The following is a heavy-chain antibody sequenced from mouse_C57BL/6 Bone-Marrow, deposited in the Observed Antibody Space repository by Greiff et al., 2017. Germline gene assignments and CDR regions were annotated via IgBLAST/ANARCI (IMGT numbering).Heavy chain of an antibody. CDR3: ARWGNPYYFDY. J-gene: IGHJ2*01. D-gene: IGHD2-1*01. V-gene: IGHV1-81*01. CDR1: GYTFTSYG. Sequence: QVQLQQSGAELARPGASVKLSCKASGYTFTSYGISWVKQRTGQGLEWIGEIYPRSGSTYYNEKFKGKATMTADKSSSTAYMELRSLTSEDSAVYFCARWGNPYYFDYWGQGTTLTVSS. CDR2: IYPRSGST.